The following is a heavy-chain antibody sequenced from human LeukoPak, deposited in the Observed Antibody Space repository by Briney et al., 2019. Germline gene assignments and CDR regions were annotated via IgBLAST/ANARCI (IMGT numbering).Heavy chain of an antibody. CDR1: GYSFTSYW. J-gene: IGHJ4*02. CDR3: ARREGTWSYSY. D-gene: IGHD3-10*01. Sequence: GESLKISCKGSGYSFTSYWIAWVRQMPGKGLEWMGIIYPGDSDTRYNPSFQGQVTISADRSITTAYLQWSSLKASDTAMYYCARREGTWSYSYWGQGTLVTVSS. CDR2: IYPGDSDT. V-gene: IGHV5-51*01.